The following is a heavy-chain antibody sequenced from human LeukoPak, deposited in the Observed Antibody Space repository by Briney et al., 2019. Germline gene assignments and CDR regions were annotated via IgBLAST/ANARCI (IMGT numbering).Heavy chain of an antibody. CDR2: ISPTGSTT. J-gene: IGHJ4*02. V-gene: IGHV3-74*01. CDR1: GFTFSSSW. CDR3: ARGPNSNWSGLDF. Sequence: PGGSLRLSCATSGFTFSSSWMSWVRQAPGKGLVWVSRISPTGSTTSYADSVKGRFTVSRDNAKNTLYLQVNNLRAEDTAVYYCARGPNSNWSGLDFWGQGTLLTVSS. D-gene: IGHD6-6*01.